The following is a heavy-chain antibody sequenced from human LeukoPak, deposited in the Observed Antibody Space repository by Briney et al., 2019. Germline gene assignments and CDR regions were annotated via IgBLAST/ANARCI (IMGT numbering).Heavy chain of an antibody. J-gene: IGHJ4*02. CDR1: GGSFSGYY. Sequence: SETLSLTCAVYGGSFSGYYWSWIRQPPGKGLEWIGEINHSGSTNYSPSLKSRVTISVDTSKNQFSLKLSSVTAADTAVYYCARGNIGPYYFDYWGQGTLVTVSS. V-gene: IGHV4-34*01. D-gene: IGHD2/OR15-2a*01. CDR2: INHSGST. CDR3: ARGNIGPYYFDY.